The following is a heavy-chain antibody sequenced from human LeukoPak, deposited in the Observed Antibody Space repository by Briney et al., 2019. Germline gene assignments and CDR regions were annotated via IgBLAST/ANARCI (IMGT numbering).Heavy chain of an antibody. Sequence: SQTLSLTCTVSGGSISSGGYYWSWIRQHPGKGLEWIGYIYYSGSTYYNPSLKSRVTISVDTSKNQFSLKLSSVTAADTAVYYCARFKSIAAAGPQFDYWGQGTLVTVFS. V-gene: IGHV4-31*03. CDR3: ARFKSIAAAGPQFDY. CDR2: IYYSGST. CDR1: GGSISSGGYY. D-gene: IGHD6-13*01. J-gene: IGHJ4*02.